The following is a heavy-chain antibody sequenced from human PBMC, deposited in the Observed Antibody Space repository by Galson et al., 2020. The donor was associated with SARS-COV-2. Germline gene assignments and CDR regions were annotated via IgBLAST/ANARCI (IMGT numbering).Heavy chain of an antibody. CDR1: GFSLSTSGMC. CDR3: ARVAGTPYYYGMDV. Sequence: SGPTLVKPTQTLTLTCTFSGFSLSTSGMCVSWIRQPPGKALEWLARIDWDDDKYYSTSLKTRLTISKDTSKNQVVLTMTNMDPVDTATYYCARVAGTPYYYGMDVWGQGTTVTVSS. J-gene: IGHJ6*02. CDR2: IDWDDDK. D-gene: IGHD6-13*01. V-gene: IGHV2-70*11.